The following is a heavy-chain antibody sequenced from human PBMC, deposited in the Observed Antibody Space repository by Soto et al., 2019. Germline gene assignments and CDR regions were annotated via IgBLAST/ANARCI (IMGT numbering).Heavy chain of an antibody. CDR1: GFTFSSYA. V-gene: IGHV3-23*01. CDR3: ARVEGFIDPFEY. J-gene: IGHJ4*02. Sequence: EVQLLESGGSLVQPGGSLRLSCAASGFTFSSYAMSWVRQAPGKGLEWVSSFTVRGDTTYYADSVKGRFTISRDNSKNTLYLQMNSLRAEDTAIYYCARVEGFIDPFEYWGQGTLVTVSS. D-gene: IGHD3-16*02. CDR2: FTVRGDTT.